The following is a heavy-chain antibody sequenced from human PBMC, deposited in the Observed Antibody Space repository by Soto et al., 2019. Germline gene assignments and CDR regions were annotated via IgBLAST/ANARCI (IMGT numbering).Heavy chain of an antibody. Sequence: ASVKVSCKASGGTFSNYAVTWVRQVPGQGLEWLGWIIPILETKDHAQKLQGRLTITADESTSTAYMELKSLRSDDTAVYYFARSSVVPAAMTETGYYYYMDVWGKGTTVTVSS. CDR2: IIPILETK. CDR1: GGTFSNYA. V-gene: IGHV1-69*11. J-gene: IGHJ6*03. CDR3: ARSSVVPAAMTETGYYYYMDV. D-gene: IGHD2-2*01.